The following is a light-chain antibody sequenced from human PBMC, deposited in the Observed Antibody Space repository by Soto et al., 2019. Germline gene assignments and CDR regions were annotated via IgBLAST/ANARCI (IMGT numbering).Light chain of an antibody. CDR3: SSYTSSSTPYV. CDR1: SSDVGGYNY. Sequence: QAVVTQPASVSGSPGQSITISCTGTSSDVGGYNYVSWYQQHPVKAPKLMIYDVTNRPSGVSDRFSGSKSDNTASLTISGLQAEDEADYYCSSYTSSSTPYVFGTGTKLTVL. V-gene: IGLV2-14*01. J-gene: IGLJ1*01. CDR2: DVT.